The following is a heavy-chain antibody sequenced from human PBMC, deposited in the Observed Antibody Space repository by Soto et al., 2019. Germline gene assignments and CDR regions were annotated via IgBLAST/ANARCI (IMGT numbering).Heavy chain of an antibody. CDR3: ARDLGGWPDY. CDR2: ISAYNGNT. Sequence: GASVKVSCKASGYTFNSYGICWVRQAPGQGLEWMGWISAYNGNTNYAQKLQGRVTMTTDTSASTAYMELSSLRSEDTAVYYCARDLGGWPDYWGQGTLVTVSS. CDR1: GYTFNSYG. D-gene: IGHD2-15*01. J-gene: IGHJ4*02. V-gene: IGHV1-18*01.